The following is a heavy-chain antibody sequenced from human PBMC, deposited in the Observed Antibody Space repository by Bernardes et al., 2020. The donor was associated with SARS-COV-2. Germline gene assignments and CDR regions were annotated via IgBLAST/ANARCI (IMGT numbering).Heavy chain of an antibody. CDR2: ISSDGQRT. D-gene: IGHD6-13*01. Sequence: GGSLRLSCAASGFSFSTSAMHWVRQAPGKGLESVSAISSDGQRTYYGDSVKVRFTISRDNFKNTLYLQMGTLREEDTGVYYCAQWLGTAGAHDYWGQGTRVTVAS. J-gene: IGHJ4*02. CDR1: GFSFSTSA. V-gene: IGHV3-64*02. CDR3: AQWLGTAGAHDY.